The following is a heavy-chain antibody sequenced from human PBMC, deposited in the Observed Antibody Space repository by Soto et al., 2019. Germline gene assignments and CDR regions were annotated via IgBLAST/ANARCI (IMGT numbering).Heavy chain of an antibody. J-gene: IGHJ6*02. Sequence: QVQLVQSGAEVKKPGSSVKVSCKVSGGTFSNYAIDWVRLAPGHGLEWMGGIVPIFGTTYYTQKFQGRATIIADDATTTAYLEKSSLRAEDTAIYYCARVEAVAGLYNYYGLDVWGQGTAVTVSS. CDR1: GGTFSNYA. CDR3: ARVEAVAGLYNYYGLDV. CDR2: IVPIFGTT. D-gene: IGHD6-19*01. V-gene: IGHV1-69*12.